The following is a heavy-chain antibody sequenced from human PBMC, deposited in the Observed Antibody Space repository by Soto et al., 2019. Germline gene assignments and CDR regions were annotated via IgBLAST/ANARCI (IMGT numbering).Heavy chain of an antibody. CDR1: GGTFSSYA. CDR3: ARSRVTYDYDISAFDI. J-gene: IGHJ3*02. Sequence: QVQLVQSGAEVNKPGSSVKVSCKASGGTFSSYAISWVRQAPGQGLEWMGGINPIFGTANYEQQFQGRVPTTAEESTRTAYMELSTLGSEDTAVYYCARSRVTYDYDISAFDIWGQGKMVTVSS. D-gene: IGHD3-22*01. CDR2: INPIFGTA. V-gene: IGHV1-69*01.